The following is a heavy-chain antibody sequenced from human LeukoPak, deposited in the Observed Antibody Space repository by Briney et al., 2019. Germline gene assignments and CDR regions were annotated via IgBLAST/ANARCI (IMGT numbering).Heavy chain of an antibody. CDR1: GYTFTGYY. J-gene: IGHJ4*02. CDR3: ARETGRDGYKYFDY. D-gene: IGHD5-24*01. V-gene: IGHV1-2*02. Sequence: ASVKVSCKASGYTFTGYYIHWVRQAPGRGLEWMGWINPNSGGTNYAQKFQDRVTMTRDTSISTAYMELSILRSDDTAVYYCARETGRDGYKYFDYWGQGTLVTVSS. CDR2: INPNSGGT.